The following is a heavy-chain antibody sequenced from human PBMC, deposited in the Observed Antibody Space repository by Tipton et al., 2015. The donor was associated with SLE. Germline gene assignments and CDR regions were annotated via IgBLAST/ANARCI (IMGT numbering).Heavy chain of an antibody. CDR2: INHSGRT. D-gene: IGHD4-17*01. J-gene: IGHJ4*02. V-gene: IGHV4-34*01. CDR3: ARHGGYYLDY. Sequence: TLSLTCAVYGGSVSGHYWSWIRQPPGKGLEWIGEINHSGRTNYNPSLKSRVTISVDTPKNQFSLKLSSVNAADTAVYYCARHGGYYLDYWGQGTLVTVSS. CDR1: GGSVSGHY.